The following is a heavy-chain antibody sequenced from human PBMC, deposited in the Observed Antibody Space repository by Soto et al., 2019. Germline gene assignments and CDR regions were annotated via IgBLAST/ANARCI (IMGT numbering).Heavy chain of an antibody. CDR1: GFIFDTFA. V-gene: IGHV3-23*01. CDR2: ISVSDVST. D-gene: IGHD3-9*01. Sequence: GGSLRLSCAASGFIFDTFAMIWVRQAPGKGLEWVSPISVSDVSTYYADSVKGRFTISRDNSKKTAYLQMNSLESEDTAVYYCSRDDSDWFFNWGRGTLVTVSS. CDR3: SRDDSDWFFN. J-gene: IGHJ4*02.